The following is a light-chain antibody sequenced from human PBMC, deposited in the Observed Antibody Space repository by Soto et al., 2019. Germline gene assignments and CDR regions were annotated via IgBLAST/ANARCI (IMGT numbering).Light chain of an antibody. V-gene: IGKV3-15*01. CDR1: QSVSST. Sequence: EIVLTQSPGTLSLSPGDRSTPSCRASQSVSSTLAWYQQKPGQAPRLLIYGASTRATGIPARFSGSGSGTDFTLTISRLQPEDFAAYYCHQNYNTPWTFGQGTKVDIK. CDR2: GAS. CDR3: HQNYNTPWT. J-gene: IGKJ1*01.